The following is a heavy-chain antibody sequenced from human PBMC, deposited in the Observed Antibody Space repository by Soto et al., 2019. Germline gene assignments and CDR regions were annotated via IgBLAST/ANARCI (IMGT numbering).Heavy chain of an antibody. CDR1: GFSFSSVW. J-gene: IGHJ4*02. V-gene: IGHV3-7*01. CDR2: IKYDRSEE. CDR3: VTDLNWQGH. Sequence: GGSLRLSCVVSGFSFSSVWMTWVRQAPGKGLESVANIKYDRSEEYYVDKVKGRFTISRDNSKNSFYLQMNSLRDEDSAVYYCVTDLNWQGHWGQGP.